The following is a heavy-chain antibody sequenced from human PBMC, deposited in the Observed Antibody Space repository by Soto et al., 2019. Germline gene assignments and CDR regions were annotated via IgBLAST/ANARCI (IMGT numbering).Heavy chain of an antibody. Sequence: GASVKVSCKASGFTFTSYYMHWVRQAPGQGLEWMGKINPSGGSTRYAQKFQGRVTLTRDTSTSTVYMELSSLRSEDTALYYCARGECSGGSCYGDPFDSWGQGTLVTVSS. CDR3: ARGECSGGSCYGDPFDS. J-gene: IGHJ4*02. V-gene: IGHV1-46*01. D-gene: IGHD2-15*01. CDR1: GFTFTSYY. CDR2: INPSGGST.